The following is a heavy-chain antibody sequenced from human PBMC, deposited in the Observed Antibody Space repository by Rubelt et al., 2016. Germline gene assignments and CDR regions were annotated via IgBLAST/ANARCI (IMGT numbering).Heavy chain of an antibody. Sequence: QVQLQESAPGLVKPSQTLSLTCTVSGGSISSGGYYWTWIRQHPGKGLEWIGYIYYSGSTYYNPYLKSRVTISVDTAKNQFSLKVYSVTAADTAVYYCARTYRYYSDYWGQGTLVTVSS. CDR2: IYYSGST. J-gene: IGHJ4*02. CDR3: ARTYRYYSDY. CDR1: GGSISSGGYY. V-gene: IGHV4-31*03. D-gene: IGHD1-26*01.